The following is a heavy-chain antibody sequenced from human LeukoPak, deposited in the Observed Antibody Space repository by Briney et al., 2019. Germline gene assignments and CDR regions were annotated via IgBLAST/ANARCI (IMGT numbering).Heavy chain of an antibody. CDR3: VGGFY. D-gene: IGHD3-16*01. J-gene: IGHJ4*02. Sequence: GGSLTLSCAASGFTFSNYWRQWVRQAPGKGLVWVSHINSDGSSTNYADSVKGRFTISRDNSKNTLYLQMSSLRDEDTAVYYCVGGFYWGQGTLVTVSS. CDR1: GFTFSNYW. V-gene: IGHV3-74*01. CDR2: INSDGSST.